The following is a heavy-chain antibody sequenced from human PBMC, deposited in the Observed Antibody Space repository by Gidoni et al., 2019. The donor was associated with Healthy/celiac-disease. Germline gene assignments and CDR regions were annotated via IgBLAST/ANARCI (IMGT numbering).Heavy chain of an antibody. J-gene: IGHJ2*01. Sequence: QLQLQESGPGLVKPSETLSLTCTVSGGSISSSSYYWGWSRQPPGKGLECIGSIYYIGSTYYNRPLKGRVTISVDTSKTQSSLRLGSGTAADTAVYYCATPPLIWPPRGGYWYFDLWGRGTLVTVSS. D-gene: IGHD3-16*01. CDR3: ATPPLIWPPRGGYWYFDL. CDR1: GGSISSSSYY. CDR2: IYYIGST. V-gene: IGHV4-39*07.